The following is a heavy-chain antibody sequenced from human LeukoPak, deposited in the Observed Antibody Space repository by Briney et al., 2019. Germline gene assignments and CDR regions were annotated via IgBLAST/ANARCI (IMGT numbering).Heavy chain of an antibody. V-gene: IGHV4-38-2*02. CDR1: GYSISSGYY. CDR2: IYYSGST. J-gene: IGHJ4*02. Sequence: KPSETLSLTCTVSGYSISSGYYWGWIRQPPGKGLEWIGSIYYSGSTYYNSSLKSRVTISVDTSKNQFSLKLSSVTAADTAVYYCARQKTSAYYYGSGSYSRPSHFDYWGQGTLATVSS. CDR3: ARQKTSAYYYGSGSYSRPSHFDY. D-gene: IGHD3-10*01.